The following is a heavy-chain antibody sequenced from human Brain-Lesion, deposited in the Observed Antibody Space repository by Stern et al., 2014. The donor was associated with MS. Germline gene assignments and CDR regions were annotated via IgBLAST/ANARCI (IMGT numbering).Heavy chain of an antibody. CDR1: GFTFGNYW. V-gene: IGHV3-7*01. Sequence: EVQLEESGGGLVQPGGSLTISCTAAGFTFGNYWMTWVRQAPGKGLEWVANIKEDGTEKTYVDSVKGRFTISRDNARNSWYLQMNGLRVEDTALYYCARVYKTIYGIVTQRGSGMDVWGQGTTVIVSS. D-gene: IGHD3-3*01. CDR3: ARVYKTIYGIVTQRGSGMDV. CDR2: IKEDGTEK. J-gene: IGHJ6*02.